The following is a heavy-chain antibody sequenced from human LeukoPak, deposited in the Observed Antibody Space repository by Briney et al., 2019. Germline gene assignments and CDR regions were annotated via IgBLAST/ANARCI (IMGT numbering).Heavy chain of an antibody. Sequence: GRSLRLSCSGSGFTFSSYGMHWVRQAPGKGLEWVSSISGSGGSTQYADSVQGRFAISRDNSKNTLYLQMNSLRVEDTAVYFCARDPNGDYIGTFDMWGRGTMVSVSS. CDR2: ISGSGGST. V-gene: IGHV3-23*01. CDR3: ARDPNGDYIGTFDM. D-gene: IGHD4-17*01. J-gene: IGHJ3*02. CDR1: GFTFSSYG.